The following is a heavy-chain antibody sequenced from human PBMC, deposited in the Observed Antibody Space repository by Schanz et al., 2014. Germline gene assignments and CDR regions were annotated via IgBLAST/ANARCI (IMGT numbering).Heavy chain of an antibody. CDR3: ARGIGGYGANNYFHS. V-gene: IGHV1-18*01. Sequence: QVQLVQSGAEVKKPGASVKVSCKASGYTFTSYGISWVRQAPGQGLEWMGWISAYNGNTKYPQKLQGRVTMTTDTSSRTAYMEQRSLRSDDTAVYSCARGIGGYGANNYFHSWGQGTLVTVSS. D-gene: IGHD5-12*01. CDR2: ISAYNGNT. CDR1: GYTFTSYG. J-gene: IGHJ4*02.